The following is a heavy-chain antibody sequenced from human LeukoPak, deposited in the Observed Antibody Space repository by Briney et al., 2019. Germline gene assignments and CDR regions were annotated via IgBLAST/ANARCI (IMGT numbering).Heavy chain of an antibody. CDR3: ARDYYDSSGYGQHCDY. CDR2: ISYDGSDK. J-gene: IGHJ4*02. V-gene: IGHV3-30*01. Sequence: GGSLRLSCAASGFTFSSYAMHWVRQAPGKGLEWVAVISYDGSDKYYADSVKGRFTISRDNSKNTLYLQMNSLRAEDTAVYYCARDYYDSSGYGQHCDYWGQRTLVTVSS. CDR1: GFTFSSYA. D-gene: IGHD3-22*01.